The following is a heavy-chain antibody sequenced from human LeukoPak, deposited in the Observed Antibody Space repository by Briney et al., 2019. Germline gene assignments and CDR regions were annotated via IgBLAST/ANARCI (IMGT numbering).Heavy chain of an antibody. J-gene: IGHJ4*02. CDR1: GFTFSGSA. D-gene: IGHD3-10*01. CDR3: SRDPPYYGSGSFCDY. CDR2: IRSKPNSYAT. Sequence: GGSLKLSCAASGFTFSGSAIHWVRQASGKGLEWVGRIRSKPNSYATAYAASVKGRFTISRDDSKNTAYLQMNSLKTEDTAVYYRSRDPPYYGSGSFCDYWGQGTLVTVSS. V-gene: IGHV3-73*01.